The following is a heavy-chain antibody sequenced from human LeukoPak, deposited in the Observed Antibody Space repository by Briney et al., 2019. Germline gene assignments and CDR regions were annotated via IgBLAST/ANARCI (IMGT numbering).Heavy chain of an antibody. J-gene: IGHJ4*02. CDR3: ARDDYYGSGTIDY. CDR1: GFTFSSYA. D-gene: IGHD3-10*01. Sequence: GGSLSLSCAASGFTFSSYAMHWVRQAPGKGLEWVAVISYDGSNKYYADSVKGRFTISRDNSKNTLYLQMNSLRAEDTAVYYCARDDYYGSGTIDYWGQGTLVTVSS. V-gene: IGHV3-30-3*01. CDR2: ISYDGSNK.